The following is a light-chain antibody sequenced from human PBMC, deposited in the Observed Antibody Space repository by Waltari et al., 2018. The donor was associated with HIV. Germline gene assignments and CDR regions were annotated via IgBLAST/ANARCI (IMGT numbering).Light chain of an antibody. Sequence: ERVMTQSITTLSVSPGERAPLSCRASQTVDSDLAWYQQRPGQPPRLLISGASTRATGIPARFSGSGSGTEFTLTINSLQSEDFAVYYCQQYNNWPYTFGQGTRLDIK. J-gene: IGKJ2*01. V-gene: IGKV3-15*01. CDR3: QQYNNWPYT. CDR1: QTVDSD. CDR2: GAS.